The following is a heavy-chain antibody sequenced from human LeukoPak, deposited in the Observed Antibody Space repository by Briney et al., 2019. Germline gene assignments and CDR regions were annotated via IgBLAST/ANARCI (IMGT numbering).Heavy chain of an antibody. V-gene: IGHV4-59*01. J-gene: IGHJ4*02. Sequence: SETLSLTCTVSGGSISSYYWSWIRQPPGKGLEWIGYIYYSGSTNYNPSLKSRVTISVDTSKNQFSLKLSSVTAADTAVYYCARGQYSSSWYGEIDYWGQGTLVTVSS. CDR1: GGSISSYY. CDR2: IYYSGST. CDR3: ARGQYSSSWYGEIDY. D-gene: IGHD6-13*01.